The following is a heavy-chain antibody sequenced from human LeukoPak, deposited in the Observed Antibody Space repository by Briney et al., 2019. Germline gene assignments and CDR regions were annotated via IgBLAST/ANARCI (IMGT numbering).Heavy chain of an antibody. V-gene: IGHV4-34*01. D-gene: IGHD2-15*01. CDR1: GGSFSGYY. CDR2: INHSGST. Sequence: PSETLSLPCAVYGGSFSGYYWSWIRQPPGKGLEWIGEINHSGSTNYNPSLKSRVTISVDTSKNQFSLKLSSVTAADTAVYYCARGREVVAATTFDYWGQGTRVSVSS. CDR3: ARGREVVAATTFDY. J-gene: IGHJ4*02.